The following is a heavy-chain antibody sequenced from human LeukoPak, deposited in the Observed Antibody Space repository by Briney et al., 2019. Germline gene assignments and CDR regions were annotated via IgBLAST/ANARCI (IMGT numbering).Heavy chain of an antibody. D-gene: IGHD1-26*01. CDR2: ISSSGSTI. V-gene: IGHV3-11*01. Sequence: GGSLRLSCAASGFTFSDYYMSWIRQAPGKGLEWVSYISSSGSTIYYADSVKGRFTISRGNAKNSLYLQMNSLRAEDTAVYYCVLSGSYYPEYGMDVWGQGTTVTVSS. CDR3: VLSGSYYPEYGMDV. CDR1: GFTFSDYY. J-gene: IGHJ6*02.